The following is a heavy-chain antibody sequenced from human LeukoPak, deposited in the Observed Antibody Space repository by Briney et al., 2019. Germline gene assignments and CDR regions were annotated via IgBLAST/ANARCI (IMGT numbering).Heavy chain of an antibody. Sequence: ASVKVSCKASVCTFSSYVISWVRQAPGQGLEWMGGIIPIFGTANYAQKFQGRVTITADESTSTAYMELSSLRSEDTAVYYCEGIQLWLSQTNWFDPWGQGTLVTVSS. CDR3: EGIQLWLSQTNWFDP. V-gene: IGHV1-69*13. J-gene: IGHJ5*02. D-gene: IGHD5-18*01. CDR2: IIPIFGTA. CDR1: VCTFSSYV.